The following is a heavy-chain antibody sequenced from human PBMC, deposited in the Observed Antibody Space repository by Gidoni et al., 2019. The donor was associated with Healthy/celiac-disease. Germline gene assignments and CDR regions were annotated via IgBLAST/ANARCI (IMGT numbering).Heavy chain of an antibody. Sequence: ELQLVQSGAESIKPDESLKISCQGSGYSFPSYWIGWLRQMPGKGLEWMGIIDPGDSDNRYSPYFQGQVTISADKSISTAYLKWSSLKASDTAMYYCARGYYDFWSGSNTPYYYYGMDVWGQGTTVTVSS. CDR2: IDPGDSDN. CDR1: GYSFPSYW. J-gene: IGHJ6*02. CDR3: ARGYYDFWSGSNTPYYYYGMDV. V-gene: IGHV5-51*03. D-gene: IGHD3-3*01.